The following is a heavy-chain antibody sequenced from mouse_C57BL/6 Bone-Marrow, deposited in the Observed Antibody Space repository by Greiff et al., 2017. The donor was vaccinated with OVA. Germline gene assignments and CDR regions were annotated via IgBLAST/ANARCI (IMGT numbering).Heavy chain of an antibody. Sequence: QVQLQQPGAELVKPGASVKMSCKASGYTFTSYWITWVKQRPGQGLEWIGDIYPGSGSPNYNAKFKSKATLTVDTSSSTAYLQLSSLTSEDSAVYYCARRGNGSSYYAMDYWGQGTSVTVSS. CDR2: IYPGSGSP. D-gene: IGHD1-1*01. J-gene: IGHJ4*01. V-gene: IGHV1-55*01. CDR3: ARRGNGSSYYAMDY. CDR1: GYTFTSYW.